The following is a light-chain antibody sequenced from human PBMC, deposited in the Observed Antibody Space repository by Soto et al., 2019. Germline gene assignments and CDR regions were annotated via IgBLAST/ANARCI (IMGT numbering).Light chain of an antibody. Sequence: DIQMTQSPSSLSASVGDRVTITCRASQSISSYLNWYQQKPGKAPKLLIYAASSLQSGVPSRFSGSGSGTDFTLTISSLQPADFATYYCQQSYSTPITFGQGTLLEIK. CDR1: QSISSY. V-gene: IGKV1-39*01. CDR3: QQSYSTPIT. CDR2: AAS. J-gene: IGKJ5*01.